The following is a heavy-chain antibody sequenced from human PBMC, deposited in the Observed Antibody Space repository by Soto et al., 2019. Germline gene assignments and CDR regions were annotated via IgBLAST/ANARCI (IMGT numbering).Heavy chain of an antibody. CDR2: IIPIFGTA. CDR1: GGTFSSYA. D-gene: IGHD3-16*01. J-gene: IGHJ6*02. CDR3: ARDDPNLRYYYYYGMDV. V-gene: IGHV1-69*13. Sequence: SVKVSCKASGGTFSSYAISWVRQAPGQGLEWMGGIIPIFGTANYAQKFQGRVTITADESTSTAYMELSSLRSEDTAVYYCARDDPNLRYYYYYGMDVWGQGTRVTVPS.